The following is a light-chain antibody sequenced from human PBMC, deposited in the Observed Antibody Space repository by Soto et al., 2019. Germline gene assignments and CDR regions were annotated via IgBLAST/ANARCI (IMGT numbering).Light chain of an antibody. Sequence: QSVLNQPAAVSGSPGQSITGSLTGTNSDVGGYNYVSWYQHPGKAPRLMIYDVTNRPSGVSDRFSGSKSGNTASLTISGLQAEDEADYYCSSYRRGSTYVFGTGTKVTVL. CDR1: NSDVGGYNY. J-gene: IGLJ1*01. CDR2: DVT. CDR3: SSYRRGSTYV. V-gene: IGLV2-14*03.